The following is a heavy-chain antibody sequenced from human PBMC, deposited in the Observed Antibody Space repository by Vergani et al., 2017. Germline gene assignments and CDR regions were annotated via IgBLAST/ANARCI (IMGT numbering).Heavy chain of an antibody. CDR2: IHYSGST. CDR1: GGSISSSSYY. J-gene: IGHJ4*02. D-gene: IGHD6-13*01. Sequence: QLQLQESGPGLVKPSETLSLTCTVSGGSISSSSYYWGWIRQPPGKGLEWIGSIHYSGSTYYNPSLKSRVTISVDTSTNQFSLKLSSVTAADTAVYYCAREQGGSSDYWGQGTLVTVSS. CDR3: AREQGGSSDY. V-gene: IGHV4-39*07.